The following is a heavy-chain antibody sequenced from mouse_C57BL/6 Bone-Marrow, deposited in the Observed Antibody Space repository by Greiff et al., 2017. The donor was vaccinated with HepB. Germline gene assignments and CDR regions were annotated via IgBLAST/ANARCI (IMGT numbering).Heavy chain of an antibody. Sequence: EVQVVESGGGLVKPGGSLKLSCAASGFTFSDYGMHWVRQAPEKGLEWVAYISSGSSTIYYADTVKGRFTISRDNAKNTLCLQMTSLRSEDTAMYYCARRYGSSYFAYWGQGTLVTVSA. CDR2: ISSGSSTI. CDR3: ARRYGSSYFAY. V-gene: IGHV5-17*01. D-gene: IGHD1-1*01. J-gene: IGHJ3*01. CDR1: GFTFSDYG.